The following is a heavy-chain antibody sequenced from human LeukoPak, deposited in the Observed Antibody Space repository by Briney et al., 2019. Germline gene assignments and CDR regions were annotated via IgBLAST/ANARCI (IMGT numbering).Heavy chain of an antibody. V-gene: IGHV6-1*01. CDR2: TYYRSKWYN. CDR3: ARDTSSSSLFDY. D-gene: IGHD6-6*01. Sequence: WVRQAPGQGLEWMGRTYYRSKWYNDYAVSVKSRITINPDTSKNQFSLQLNSVAPEDTAVYYCARDTSSSSLFDYWGQGTLVTVSS. J-gene: IGHJ4*02.